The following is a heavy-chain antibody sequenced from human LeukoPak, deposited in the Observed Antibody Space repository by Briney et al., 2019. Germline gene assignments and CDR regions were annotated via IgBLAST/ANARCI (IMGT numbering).Heavy chain of an antibody. J-gene: IGHJ6*02. D-gene: IGHD6-13*01. CDR2: ISYDGSNK. Sequence: GGSLRLSCAASGFTFSSYGMHWVRQAPGKGLEWVAVISYDGSNKYYADSVKGRFTISRDNSKNTLYLQMNSLRAEDTAVYYCARDEIAAAGYYYYGMDVWGQGTTVTVSS. CDR3: ARDEIAAAGYYYYGMDV. CDR1: GFTFSSYG. V-gene: IGHV3-30*03.